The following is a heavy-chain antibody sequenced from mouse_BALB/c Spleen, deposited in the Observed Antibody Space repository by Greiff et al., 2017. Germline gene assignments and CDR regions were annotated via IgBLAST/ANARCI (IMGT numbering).Heavy chain of an antibody. Sequence: DVHLVESGGGLVQPGGSRKLSCAASGFTFSSFGMHWVRQAPEKGLEWVAYISSGSSTIYYADTVKGRFTISRDNPKNTLFLQMTSLRSEDTAMYYCARAGGDGNYYAMDYWGQGTSVTVSS. CDR3: ARAGGDGNYYAMDY. D-gene: IGHD2-1*01. CDR1: GFTFSSFG. V-gene: IGHV5-17*02. CDR2: ISSGSSTI. J-gene: IGHJ4*01.